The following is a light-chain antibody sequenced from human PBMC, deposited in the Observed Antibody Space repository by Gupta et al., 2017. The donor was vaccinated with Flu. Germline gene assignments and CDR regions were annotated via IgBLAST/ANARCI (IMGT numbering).Light chain of an antibody. CDR2: DDS. CDR3: QVWDTTH. V-gene: IGLV3-21*02. Sequence: SYVLTQPPSVSVAPGQTARITCGGNNIGSKSVYWYQQKPGQAPVLVIYDDSDRPSGISERFSGSNSGNTATLTISRVEAGDEADYYCQVWDTTHFGGGTKLTVL. J-gene: IGLJ2*01. CDR1: NIGSKS.